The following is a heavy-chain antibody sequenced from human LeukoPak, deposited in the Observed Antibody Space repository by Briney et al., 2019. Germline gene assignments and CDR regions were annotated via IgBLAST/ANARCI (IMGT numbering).Heavy chain of an antibody. CDR1: GFTFSDYY. CDR2: ISSSGSTI. J-gene: IGHJ4*02. Sequence: GGSLRLSCATSGFTFSDYYMSWIRQAPGKGLEWVSYISSSGSTIYYADSVKGRFTISRDNAKNSLYLQMNSLRAEDTAVYYCARNAITMVRGRYYFDYWGQGTLVTISS. CDR3: ARNAITMVRGRYYFDY. V-gene: IGHV3-11*01. D-gene: IGHD3-10*01.